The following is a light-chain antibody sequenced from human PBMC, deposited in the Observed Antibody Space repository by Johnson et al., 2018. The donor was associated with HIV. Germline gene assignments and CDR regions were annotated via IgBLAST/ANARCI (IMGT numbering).Light chain of an antibody. V-gene: IGLV1-51*02. Sequence: QSVLTQPPSVSAAPGQKVTISCSGSSFNIGNNYVSWYQQLPGTAPKLLIYENNKRPSGIPDRFSGSKSGPSATLGITGLQTGDEADYYCGTWDSSLSAHYVFGTGTKITDL. CDR3: GTWDSSLSAHYV. CDR1: SFNIGNNY. J-gene: IGLJ1*01. CDR2: ENN.